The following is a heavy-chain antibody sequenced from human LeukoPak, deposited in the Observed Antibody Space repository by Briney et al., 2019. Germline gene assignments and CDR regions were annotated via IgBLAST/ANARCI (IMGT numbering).Heavy chain of an antibody. CDR2: ISSSGSNI. CDR3: AMSGSWDNYYYYYMDV. J-gene: IGHJ6*03. V-gene: IGHV3-48*01. D-gene: IGHD3-10*01. CDR1: GFTFSSYS. Sequence: GGSLRLSCAASGFTFSSYSMSWVRQAPGKGLEWVSYISSSGSNIYYAHSVKGRFTSSRDNSKNSLYLQMNSLSADDTAVYYGAMSGSWDNYYYYYMDVWGKGTTVTVSS.